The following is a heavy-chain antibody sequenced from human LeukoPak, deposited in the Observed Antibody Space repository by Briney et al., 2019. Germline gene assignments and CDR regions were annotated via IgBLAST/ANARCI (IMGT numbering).Heavy chain of an antibody. Sequence: GGSLRLSCEASGFAFRSYWASWVRQAPGKGLEWVANINQDGNSQNYVDSVRGRFTISKDNAKNSVYLQMNSLRAEDTAVYYCARSLWPEDYWGQGILVTVSS. V-gene: IGHV3-7*01. CDR1: GFAFRSYW. CDR3: ARSLWPEDY. D-gene: IGHD2-21*01. CDR2: INQDGNSQ. J-gene: IGHJ4*02.